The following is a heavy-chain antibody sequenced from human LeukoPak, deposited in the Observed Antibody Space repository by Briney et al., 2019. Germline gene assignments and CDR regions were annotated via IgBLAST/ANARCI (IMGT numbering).Heavy chain of an antibody. CDR3: ARVAGLNSSGWYRANWFDP. D-gene: IGHD6-19*01. CDR2: IYYSGST. J-gene: IGHJ5*02. Sequence: TSETLSLTCTVSGGSISSYYWSWIRQPPGKGLEWIGYIYYSGSTNYNPSLKSRVTISVDTSKNQFSLKLSSVTAADTAVYYCARVAGLNSSGWYRANWFDPWGQGTLVTVSS. CDR1: GGSISSYY. V-gene: IGHV4-59*01.